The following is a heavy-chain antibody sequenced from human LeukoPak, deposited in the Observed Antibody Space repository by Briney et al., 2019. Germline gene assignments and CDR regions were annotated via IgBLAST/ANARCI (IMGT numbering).Heavy chain of an antibody. CDR2: FNPEDGKT. CDR1: GYTFTDLD. Sequence: ASVKVSCKVSGYTFTDLDMHWVRQATGQGLEWMGGFNPEDGKTIYAQKFQGRVTMTEDTSIDTAYMELSSLRSEDTAVYYCATRRGYSYGDDGRAYYFDYWGQGTLVSVSS. J-gene: IGHJ4*02. CDR3: ATRRGYSYGDDGRAYYFDY. V-gene: IGHV1-24*01. D-gene: IGHD5-18*01.